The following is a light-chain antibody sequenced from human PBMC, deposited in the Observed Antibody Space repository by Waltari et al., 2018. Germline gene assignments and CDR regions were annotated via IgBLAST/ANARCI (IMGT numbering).Light chain of an antibody. CDR2: QDS. CDR3: QAWDSSTVV. V-gene: IGLV3-1*01. Sequence: SYELTHPPSVSVAPGQTASITSSGDKFGAKYVSWYQLKPGHSPVLVIYQDSQRPSGIPERFSGSNSGNTATLTISGTQAMDEADYYCQAWDSSTVVFGGGTKLTVL. CDR1: KFGAKY. J-gene: IGLJ2*01.